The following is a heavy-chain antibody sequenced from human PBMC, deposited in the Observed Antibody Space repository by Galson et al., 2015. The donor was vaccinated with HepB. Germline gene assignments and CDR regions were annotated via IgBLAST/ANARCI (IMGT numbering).Heavy chain of an antibody. CDR1: GFTFHTYA. CDR2: IDSTSSYT. CDR3: ARSSGSNYFYGMDV. D-gene: IGHD5-12*01. V-gene: IGHV3-21*06. J-gene: IGHJ6*02. Sequence: LRLSCAASGFTFHTYAMSWVRQVPGKGLEWVSYIDSTSSYTYYADSVKGRFTISRDNAKNTLYLQMNSLRAEDTAVFYCARSSGSNYFYGMDVWGQGTTVTVSS.